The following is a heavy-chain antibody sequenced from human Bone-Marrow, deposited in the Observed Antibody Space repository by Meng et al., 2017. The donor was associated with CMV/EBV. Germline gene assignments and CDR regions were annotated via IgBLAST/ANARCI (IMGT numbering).Heavy chain of an antibody. J-gene: IGHJ4*02. Sequence: GESLKISCAASGFTFSSYSMNWVRQAPGKGLEWVSSISSSSSYKYYADSVKGRFTISRDNAKNSLYLQMNSLRAEDTAVYYCAREEAVAGTWRYWGQGTLVTVSS. CDR3: AREEAVAGTWRY. CDR1: GFTFSSYS. D-gene: IGHD6-19*01. CDR2: ISSSSSYK. V-gene: IGHV3-21*01.